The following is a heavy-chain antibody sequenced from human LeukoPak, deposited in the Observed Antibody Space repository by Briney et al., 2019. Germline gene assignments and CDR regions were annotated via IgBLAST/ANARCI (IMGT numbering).Heavy chain of an antibody. CDR2: IYYSGST. Sequence: PSETLSLTCTVSGGSISSDSYYWAWIRQPPGKGLEWIASIYYSGSTYYNPSLKSRVTISVDTSRNQFSLKLSSVTAADTAVYYCAKTKAVAGRYYFDYWGQGTLVTVSS. D-gene: IGHD6-19*01. CDR3: AKTKAVAGRYYFDY. J-gene: IGHJ4*02. V-gene: IGHV4-39*01. CDR1: GGSISSDSYY.